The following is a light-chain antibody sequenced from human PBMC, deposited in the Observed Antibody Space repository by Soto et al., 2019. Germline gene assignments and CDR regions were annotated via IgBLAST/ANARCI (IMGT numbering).Light chain of an antibody. CDR2: GAS. Sequence: EIVLTQSPGTLSLSPGERATLSCRARQSVNNNYLAWYQQKPGQAPRLLIYGASRRATGIPDRFSGSGSGTDFTLTISRLEPEDCAVYSCQQYGSSPLTFGGGTKVEIK. V-gene: IGKV3-20*01. CDR3: QQYGSSPLT. J-gene: IGKJ4*01. CDR1: QSVNNNY.